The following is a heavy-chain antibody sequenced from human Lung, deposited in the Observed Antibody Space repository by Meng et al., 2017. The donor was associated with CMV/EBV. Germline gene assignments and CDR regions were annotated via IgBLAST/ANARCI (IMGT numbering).Heavy chain of an antibody. CDR2: MSFDGSNK. J-gene: IGHJ6*02. Sequence: SXAASGFAFNTFTMYWVRQAPGKGLEWVALMSFDGSNKNYADSVKGRFTISRDNSKNALYLEMNSLRAEDTAVYYCARSYNGKYYPPYYYYYYGMDVWXQGTXVTVSS. D-gene: IGHD1-26*01. CDR3: ARSYNGKYYPPYYYYYYGMDV. V-gene: IGHV3-30-3*01. CDR1: GFAFNTFT.